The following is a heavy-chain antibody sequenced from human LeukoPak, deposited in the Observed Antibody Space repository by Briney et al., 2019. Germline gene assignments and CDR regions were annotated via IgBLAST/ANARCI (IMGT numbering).Heavy chain of an antibody. Sequence: ASVKVSFKASGYTFTDYYIHWLRQAPGHGPEWMGWIYPNNGATFYAQKFQGRVMMTTDASIHTTYMELTSLRSDDTAVYYCARDPYPKYSTGWYSNYWGQGTLVTASS. D-gene: IGHD6-19*01. CDR3: ARDPYPKYSTGWYSNY. V-gene: IGHV1-2*02. CDR1: GYTFTDYY. CDR2: IYPNNGAT. J-gene: IGHJ4*02.